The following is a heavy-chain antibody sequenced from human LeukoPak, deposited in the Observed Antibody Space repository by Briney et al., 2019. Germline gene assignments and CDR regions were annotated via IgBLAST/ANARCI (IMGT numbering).Heavy chain of an antibody. CDR2: IYYSGST. CDR1: GGSISSYY. CDR3: ARGKGLIALYGMDV. J-gene: IGHJ6*02. Sequence: SETLSLTCTVSGGSISSYYWSWIRQPPGKGLEWIGYIYYSGSTNYNPSLKSRVTISVDTSKNQFSLKLSSVTAADTAVYYCARGKGLIALYGMDVWGQGITVTVSS. D-gene: IGHD6-13*01. V-gene: IGHV4-59*01.